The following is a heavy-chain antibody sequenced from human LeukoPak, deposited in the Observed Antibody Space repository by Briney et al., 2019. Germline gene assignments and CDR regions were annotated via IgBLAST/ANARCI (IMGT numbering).Heavy chain of an antibody. D-gene: IGHD4-11*01. CDR3: AREMTTEAFDY. CDR1: GFTFSSYS. J-gene: IGHJ4*02. CDR2: VGGSGRAI. Sequence: GGSLRLSCAASGFTFSSYSMNWVRQTPGKGQEWVSCVGGSGRAIYYAYSEKGGFTISRDNDKNSLLLQMNSLRAEDTAVYYGAREMTTEAFDYWCQGTLVTVSS. V-gene: IGHV3-48*04.